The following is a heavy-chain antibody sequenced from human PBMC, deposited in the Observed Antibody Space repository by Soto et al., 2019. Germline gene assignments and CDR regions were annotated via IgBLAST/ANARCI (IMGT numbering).Heavy chain of an antibody. CDR3: AKEVRNWDYYYYGMDV. CDR1: GFTFSSYG. CDR2: ISYDGSNK. J-gene: IGHJ6*02. V-gene: IGHV3-30*18. Sequence: PGGSLRLSCAASGFTFSSYGMHWVRQAPGKGLEWVAVISYDGSNKYYADSVKGRFTISRDNSKNTLYLQMNSLRAEDTAVYYCAKEVRNWDYYYYGMDVWGQGTTVTVSS. D-gene: IGHD7-27*01.